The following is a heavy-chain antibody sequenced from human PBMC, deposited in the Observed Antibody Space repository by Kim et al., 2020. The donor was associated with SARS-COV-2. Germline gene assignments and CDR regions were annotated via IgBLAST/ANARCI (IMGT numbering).Heavy chain of an antibody. CDR1: GFSFHEYA. J-gene: IGHJ4*01. Sequence: GGSLRLSCTASGFSFHEYAMNWVRQAPGKGLEWIGFIRSKAYGGTPEYAASVKGRFTISRDDSTSIAYLQMSSLKTEDTAMYYCARSSAGVTEKFDYWGLGTLVTVSS. CDR2: IRSKAYGGTP. CDR3: ARSSAGVTEKFDY. D-gene: IGHD4-4*01. V-gene: IGHV3-49*04.